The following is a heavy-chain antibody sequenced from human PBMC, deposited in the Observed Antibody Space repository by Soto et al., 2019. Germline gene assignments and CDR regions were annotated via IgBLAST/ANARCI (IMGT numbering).Heavy chain of an antibody. V-gene: IGHV4-59*01. J-gene: IGHJ3*02. Sequence: SETLSLTCTVSGGSISSYYWSWIRQPPGKGLEWIGYIYYSGSTNYNPSLKSRVTISVDTSKNQFSLKLSSVTAADTAVYYCARVRVKYGSVNGVAFDIWGQGTMVTVS. CDR2: IYYSGST. CDR1: GGSISSYY. D-gene: IGHD7-27*01. CDR3: ARVRVKYGSVNGVAFDI.